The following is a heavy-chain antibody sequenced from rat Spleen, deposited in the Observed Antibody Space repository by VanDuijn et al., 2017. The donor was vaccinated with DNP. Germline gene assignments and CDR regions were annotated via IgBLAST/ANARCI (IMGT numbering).Heavy chain of an antibody. CDR3: ARWNIGTTTLDY. Sequence: EVQLQESGPGLVKPSQSLSLTCSVTGHSITSNYWGWIRKFPGNELEWMGYINSAGSTNYNPSLKSRISITRDTSKNQFFLQLNSVTTEDTATYYCARWNIGTTTLDYWGQGVMVTVSS. CDR2: INSAGST. D-gene: IGHD1-5*01. V-gene: IGHV3-3*01. CDR1: GHSITSNY. J-gene: IGHJ2*01.